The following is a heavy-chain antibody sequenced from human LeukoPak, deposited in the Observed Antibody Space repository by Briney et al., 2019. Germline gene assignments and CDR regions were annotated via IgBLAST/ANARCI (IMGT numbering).Heavy chain of an antibody. Sequence: GASVKVSCKASGYTFTSYAMHWVRQAPGQRLEWMGWINAGNGNTKYSQKFQGRVTITRDTSASTAYMELSSLRSEDTAVYYCATDQNSAAVRAFDIWGQGTMVTVSS. CDR3: ATDQNSAAVRAFDI. CDR2: INAGNGNT. V-gene: IGHV1-3*01. D-gene: IGHD6-13*01. CDR1: GYTFTSYA. J-gene: IGHJ3*02.